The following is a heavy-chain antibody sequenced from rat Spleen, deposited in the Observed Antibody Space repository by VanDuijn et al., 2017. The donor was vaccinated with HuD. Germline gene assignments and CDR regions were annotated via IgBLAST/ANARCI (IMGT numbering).Heavy chain of an antibody. J-gene: IGHJ2*01. D-gene: IGHD1-12*01. V-gene: IGHV5-20*01. Sequence: EVQLVESGGGLVQPGRSLKLSCAASGFTFSDYYMAWVRQAPTKGLEWVASISYDGGSTYYRDSVKGRFTISRDNVQNILYLQMNSLRSEDTATYYCTRGYAHYWGQGVMVTVSS. CDR2: ISYDGGST. CDR1: GFTFSDYY. CDR3: TRGYAHY.